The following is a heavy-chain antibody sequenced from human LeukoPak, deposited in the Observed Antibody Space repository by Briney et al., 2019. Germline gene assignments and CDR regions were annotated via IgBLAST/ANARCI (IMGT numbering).Heavy chain of an antibody. Sequence: PSETLSLTCTVSGGSINNYYWSWIRQPPGKGLEWIGYIYYSGSTHYNPSLKSRVTISVDTSKNQLSLNVTSVTAADTAVYYCARDWFYCSGGSCYSPLDPWGQGTLVTVSS. V-gene: IGHV4-59*01. J-gene: IGHJ5*02. CDR3: ARDWFYCSGGSCYSPLDP. CDR1: GGSINNYY. D-gene: IGHD2-15*01. CDR2: IYYSGST.